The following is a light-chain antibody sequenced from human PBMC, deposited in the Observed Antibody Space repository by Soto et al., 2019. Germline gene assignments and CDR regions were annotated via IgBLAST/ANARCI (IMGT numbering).Light chain of an antibody. J-gene: IGKJ1*01. CDR1: QSVSSY. Sequence: EIVLTQSPATLSLSPGERATLSCRASQSVSSYLAWYQQKPGQAPRVLIYDASNRATGIPARFSGRGSGTDFTLTIRRLWREEWAVDYCQQRSNAPTYGQGTKVETK. CDR2: DAS. CDR3: QQRSNAPT. V-gene: IGKV3-11*01.